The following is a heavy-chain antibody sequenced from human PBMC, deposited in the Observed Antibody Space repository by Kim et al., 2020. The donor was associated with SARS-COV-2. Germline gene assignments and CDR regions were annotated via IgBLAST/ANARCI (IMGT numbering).Heavy chain of an antibody. V-gene: IGHV4-39*07. CDR3: ARVRSREHDY. D-gene: IGHD6-13*01. CDR2: IYYSGST. Sequence: SETLSLTCTVSGGSISSSSYYWGWIRQPPGKGLEWIGSIYYSGSTYYNPSLKSRVTMPVDTSKNQVSLKLSSVTAADTTVYYCARVRSREHDYWGQGTLVTVSS. CDR1: GGSISSSSYY. J-gene: IGHJ4*02.